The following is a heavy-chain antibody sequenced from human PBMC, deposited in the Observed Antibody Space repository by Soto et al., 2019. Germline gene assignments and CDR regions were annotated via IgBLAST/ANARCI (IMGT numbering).Heavy chain of an antibody. CDR1: GFTFSSYV. J-gene: IGHJ6*02. CDR3: ARDGEWELVLESFYYYGMDV. Sequence: PGGSLRLSCAASGFTFSSYVFHWVRQAPGKGLEWVAVISYAGGDKYYAASVKGRFTISRDNAKNMLYLQMNSLRVEDTAVYFCARDGEWELVLESFYYYGMDVWGQGTTVTVSS. CDR2: ISYAGGDK. D-gene: IGHD1-26*01. V-gene: IGHV3-30*04.